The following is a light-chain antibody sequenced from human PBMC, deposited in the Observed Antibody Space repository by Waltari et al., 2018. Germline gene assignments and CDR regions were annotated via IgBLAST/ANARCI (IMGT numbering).Light chain of an antibody. Sequence: QLVLTQSPSASASLGASVKITCTLSSGHSSNVVAWHQQQPEQGPRYLLKVNSDGSPSKGDWSPVRVSGSSSGAERYLTISSLQSDDEADYCCQTWVTGIWVFGGGTRLTVL. CDR1: SGHSSNV. V-gene: IGLV4-69*01. J-gene: IGLJ3*02. CDR3: QTWVTGIWV. CDR2: VNSDGSP.